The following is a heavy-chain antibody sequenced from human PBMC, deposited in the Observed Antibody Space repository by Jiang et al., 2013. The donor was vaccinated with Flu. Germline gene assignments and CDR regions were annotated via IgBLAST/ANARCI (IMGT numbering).Heavy chain of an antibody. CDR1: DFIFSNYA. Sequence: GVVQPGRSLRLSCAASDFIFSNYAMHWVRQSPGQGLEWVAVISSDGSDKYFGKSGNGRFTISRDNSQNTLYLQMNSLRDEDTAVYYCARHNGDTAMMLGAFDVWGHGTVVTVSS. V-gene: IGHV3-30-3*01. J-gene: IGHJ3*01. D-gene: IGHD5-18*01. CDR2: ISSDGSDK. CDR3: ARHNGDTAMMLGAFDV.